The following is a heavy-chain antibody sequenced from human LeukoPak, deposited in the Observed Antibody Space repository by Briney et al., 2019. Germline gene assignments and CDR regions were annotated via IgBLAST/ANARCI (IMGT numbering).Heavy chain of an antibody. CDR3: ARIPSIDAIKRIFFDN. Sequence: GESLKISCKGSGYRFNDYWIGWVRQMPGKGLEWMGIIYPSDSYTRYSPSFQGQVTVSADKSMSTAYLQRSSLKASDTAIYYCARIPSIDAIKRIFFDNWGQGTLVTVSS. J-gene: IGHJ4*02. V-gene: IGHV5-51*01. CDR1: GYRFNDYW. D-gene: IGHD5-24*01. CDR2: IYPSDSYT.